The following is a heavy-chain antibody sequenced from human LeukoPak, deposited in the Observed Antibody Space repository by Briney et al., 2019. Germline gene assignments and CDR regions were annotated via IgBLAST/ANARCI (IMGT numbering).Heavy chain of an antibody. D-gene: IGHD6-19*01. Sequence: GRSLRLSCAASGFTFSSYGMHWVRQAPGKGLEWVAFIRYDGSNKYYADSVKGRFTISRDNSKNTLYLQMNSLRAEDTAVYYCAKEGDSSGYLGPRSYYFDYWGQGTLVTVSS. CDR1: GFTFSSYG. V-gene: IGHV3-30*02. CDR2: IRYDGSNK. J-gene: IGHJ4*02. CDR3: AKEGDSSGYLGPRSYYFDY.